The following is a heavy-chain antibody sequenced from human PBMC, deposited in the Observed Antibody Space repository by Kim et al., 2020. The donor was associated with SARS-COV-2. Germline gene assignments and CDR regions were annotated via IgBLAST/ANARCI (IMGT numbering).Heavy chain of an antibody. J-gene: IGHJ4*02. D-gene: IGHD6-13*01. CDR3: AAGGAAATRFDY. Sequence: NYNPSLKSRVTISVDTSKNQFSLKLSSVTAADTAVYYCAAGGAAATRFDYWGQGTLVTVSS. V-gene: IGHV4-59*01.